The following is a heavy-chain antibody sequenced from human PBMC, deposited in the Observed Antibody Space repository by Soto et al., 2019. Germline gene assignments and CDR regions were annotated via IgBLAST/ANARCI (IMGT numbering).Heavy chain of an antibody. CDR2: IYYSGST. D-gene: IGHD5-12*01. V-gene: IGHV4-39*01. Sequence: QLQLQESGPGLVKPSETLSLTCTVSGGSISSSSYYWGWIRQPPGKGLEWIGSIYYSGSTYYNPSLKSRVTISVDTSKNQFSLKLSSVTAADTAVYYCARQDLGASYSGYDYEELGSSDYWGQGTLVTVSS. CDR3: ARQDLGASYSGYDYEELGSSDY. CDR1: GGSISSSSYY. J-gene: IGHJ4*02.